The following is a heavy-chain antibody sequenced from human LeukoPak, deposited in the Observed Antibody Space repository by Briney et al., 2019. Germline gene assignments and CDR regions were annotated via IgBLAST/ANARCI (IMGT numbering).Heavy chain of an antibody. J-gene: IGHJ4*02. CDR3: ARGSGVQVWSSLDY. CDR1: AFTFSSYG. Sequence: PGGSLRLSCAASAFTFSSYGMNWVRQAPGKGLEWVSSITSSGTYIYYADSLKGRFTVSRDNAKNSLYLQMNSLRVEDTAVYYCARGSGVQVWSSLDYWGQRTLVTPSA. D-gene: IGHD5-18*01. CDR2: ITSSGTYI. V-gene: IGHV3-21*01.